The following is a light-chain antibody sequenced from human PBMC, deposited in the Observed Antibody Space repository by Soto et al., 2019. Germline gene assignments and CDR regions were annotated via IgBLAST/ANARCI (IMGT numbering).Light chain of an antibody. Sequence: EILLTQSPHTLSLSSGERTALACRASQSVSSSYLAWYQQKPGQAPRLLIYGASSRATGIPDRFSGGGSGTDFTLTISSLQSEDFAVYYCQQYNNWPPLFGPGTKVDI. CDR2: GAS. CDR1: QSVSSSY. V-gene: IGKV3-20*01. J-gene: IGKJ3*01. CDR3: QQYNNWPPL.